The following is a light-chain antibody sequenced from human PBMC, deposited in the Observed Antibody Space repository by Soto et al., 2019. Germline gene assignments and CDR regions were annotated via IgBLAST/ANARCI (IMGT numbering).Light chain of an antibody. J-gene: IGKJ2*01. V-gene: IGKV3-15*01. CDR3: QQYNNWPLYT. CDR2: GAS. Sequence: EIVMTQYPATLSVSPGERANLSCRASQSFSSNLAWYQQKPGQAPRLLIYGASTRATGIPARFSGSGSGTEFTLTISSLHSEDFAVYYCQQYNNWPLYTFGQGTKLEI. CDR1: QSFSSN.